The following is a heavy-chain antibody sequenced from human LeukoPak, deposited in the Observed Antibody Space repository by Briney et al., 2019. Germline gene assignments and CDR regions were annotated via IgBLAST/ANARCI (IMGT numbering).Heavy chain of an antibody. V-gene: IGHV1-24*01. CDR2: FDPEDGET. J-gene: IGHJ4*02. D-gene: IGHD2-21*02. CDR3: ATPLAYCGGDCYNLDY. CDR1: GYTLTELS. Sequence: ASVKVSCKVSGYTLTELSMHWVRQAPGKGLEWMGGFDPEDGETIYAQKFQGRVTMTEDTSTDTAYVELSSLRSEDTAVYYCATPLAYCGGDCYNLDYWGQGTLVTVSS.